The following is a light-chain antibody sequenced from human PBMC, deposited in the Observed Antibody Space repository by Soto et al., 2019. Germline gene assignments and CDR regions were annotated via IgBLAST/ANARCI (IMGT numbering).Light chain of an antibody. CDR3: SSFVATNNLRV. J-gene: IGLJ1*01. CDR2: EVN. V-gene: IGLV2-8*01. Sequence: ALTQPPSASGSPGQSVTISCTGSSSDIGSYKYVSWYQQHPGKAPKLIIYEVNERPSGVPDRFSGSKSGNTASLTVSGLQPEDEAEYYCSSFVATNNLRVFGTGTKV. CDR1: SSDIGSYKY.